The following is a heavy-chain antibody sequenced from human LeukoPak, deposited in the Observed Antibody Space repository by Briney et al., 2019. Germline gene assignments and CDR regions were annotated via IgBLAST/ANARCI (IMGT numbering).Heavy chain of an antibody. CDR3: AKGGDSSWYRSGQIDY. Sequence: GGSLRLSCAASGFTFSSYAMSWVRQAPGKGLEWVSAISGSGGSTYYADSVKGRFTISRDNSKNTLYLQMNSLRAEDTAVYYCAKGGDSSWYRSGQIDYWGQGTLVTVSS. J-gene: IGHJ4*02. CDR1: GFTFSSYA. V-gene: IGHV3-23*01. D-gene: IGHD6-13*01. CDR2: ISGSGGST.